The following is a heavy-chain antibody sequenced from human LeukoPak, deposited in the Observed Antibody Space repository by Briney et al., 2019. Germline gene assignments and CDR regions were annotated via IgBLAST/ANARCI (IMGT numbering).Heavy chain of an antibody. CDR3: ARQVATKGEWAFDI. CDR2: INLSRHT. V-gene: IGHV4-38-2*02. Sequence: SETLSLTCSVSSYSIPSGYYWGWIRQPPGKGLEWIGSINLSRHTYYSPSLKSRVTISVDTSKNQFSLKVISVTAADTAMYYCARQVATKGEWAFDIWGQGTMVTASS. CDR1: SYSIPSGYY. D-gene: IGHD5-12*01. J-gene: IGHJ3*02.